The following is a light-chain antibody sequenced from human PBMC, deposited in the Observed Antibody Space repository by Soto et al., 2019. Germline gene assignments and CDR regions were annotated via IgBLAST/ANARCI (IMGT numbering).Light chain of an antibody. V-gene: IGLV9-49*01. Sequence: QLVLTQPPSASASLGASVTLTCTLSSGYSNYKVDWYQQRPGKGPRFVMRVGTGGIVGSKGDGIPDRFSVLGSGLNRYLTIKNIQEEDESDYHCGADHGRGSNDVFGTGTKLTVL. CDR1: SGYSNYK. J-gene: IGLJ1*01. CDR2: VGTGGIVG. CDR3: GADHGRGSNDV.